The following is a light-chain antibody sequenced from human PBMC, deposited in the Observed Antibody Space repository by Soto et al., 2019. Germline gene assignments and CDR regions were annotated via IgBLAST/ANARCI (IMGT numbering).Light chain of an antibody. Sequence: QSALTQPPSASGSPGPSVTLPCTGTSSDVGGYKYFSWYQQHPGKGPKLMFFEVNKRPAGVPDGFSGSKTGNTAPLTVSGLQAEDEADYYCISYAVGNNVFGTGTKVTVL. J-gene: IGLJ1*01. V-gene: IGLV2-8*01. CDR1: SSDVGGYKY. CDR2: EVN. CDR3: ISYAVGNNV.